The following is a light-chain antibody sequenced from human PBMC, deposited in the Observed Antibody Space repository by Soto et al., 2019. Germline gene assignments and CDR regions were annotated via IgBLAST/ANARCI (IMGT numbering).Light chain of an antibody. CDR2: GAS. CDR1: QSVASSF. CDR3: QQFATSPFT. J-gene: IGKJ3*01. Sequence: EIVLTQSPGTLSLSPGERATLSCRASQSVASSFLAWYQQKPGQAPRLLIYGASSRATGIPDRFSGSGSETDFTLTITRLEPEDFAVYYCQQFATSPFTFGPGTTVDVK. V-gene: IGKV3-20*01.